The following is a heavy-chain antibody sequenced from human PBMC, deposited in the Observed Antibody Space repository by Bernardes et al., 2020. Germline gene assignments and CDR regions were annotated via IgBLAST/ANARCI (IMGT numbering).Heavy chain of an antibody. CDR3: AKGSSGYYYYYYGMDV. Sequence: SLRLSCAASGFTFSSYGMHWVRQAPGKGLEWVAVISYDGSNKYYADSVKGRFTISRDNSKNTLYLQMNSLRAEDTAVYYCAKGSSGYYYYYYGMDVWGQGTTVTVSS. J-gene: IGHJ6*02. CDR1: GFTFSSYG. CDR2: ISYDGSNK. D-gene: IGHD6-19*01. V-gene: IGHV3-30*18.